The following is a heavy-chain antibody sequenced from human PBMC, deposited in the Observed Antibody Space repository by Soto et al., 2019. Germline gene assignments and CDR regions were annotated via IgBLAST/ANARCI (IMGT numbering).Heavy chain of an antibody. CDR1: GDSVSSNSAA. CDR3: ARLPPAKSIAARQFDY. J-gene: IGHJ4*02. D-gene: IGHD6-6*01. V-gene: IGHV6-1*01. CDR2: TYYRSKWYN. Sequence: QVQLQQPGPGLVKPSQTLSLTCAISGDSVSSNSAAWNWIRQSPSRALQWLGRTYYRSKWYNDYAVAVKSRITINPDTSKNQFSLQLNSVTPEDTAVYYCARLPPAKSIAARQFDYWGQGTLVTVSS.